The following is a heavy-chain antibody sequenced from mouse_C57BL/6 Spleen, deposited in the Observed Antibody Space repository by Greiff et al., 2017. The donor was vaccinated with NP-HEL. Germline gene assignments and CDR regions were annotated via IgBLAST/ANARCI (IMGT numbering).Heavy chain of an antibody. CDR3: ARHYYGSSEDYFDY. J-gene: IGHJ2*01. D-gene: IGHD1-1*01. CDR1: GFTFSSYG. Sequence: EVHLVESGGDLVKPGGSLKLSCAASGFTFSSYGMSWVRQTPDKRLEWVATISSGGSYTYYPDSVKGRFTISRDNAKNTLYLQMSSLKSEDTAMYYCARHYYGSSEDYFDYWGQGTTLTVSS. V-gene: IGHV5-6*01. CDR2: ISSGGSYT.